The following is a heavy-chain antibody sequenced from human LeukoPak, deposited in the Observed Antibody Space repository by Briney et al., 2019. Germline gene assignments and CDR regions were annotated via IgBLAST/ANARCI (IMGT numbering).Heavy chain of an antibody. CDR3: ARADPYCGGDCYSGGYYFDY. Sequence: PGGSLRLSCAASGFTVSSNYMSWVRQAPGKGLEWVSVIYSGGSTCYADSVKGRFTISRDNSKNTLYLQMNSLRAEDTAVYYCARADPYCGGDCYSGGYYFDYWGQGTLVTVSS. J-gene: IGHJ4*02. D-gene: IGHD2-21*02. CDR2: IYSGGST. CDR1: GFTVSSNY. V-gene: IGHV3-66*01.